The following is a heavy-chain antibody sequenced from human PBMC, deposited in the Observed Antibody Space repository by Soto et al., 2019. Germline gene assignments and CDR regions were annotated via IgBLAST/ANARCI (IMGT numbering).Heavy chain of an antibody. CDR1: GYTFTSYY. CDR3: ARVGLGYYDSSGYYAYESFDY. J-gene: IGHJ4*02. V-gene: IGHV1-46*01. Sequence: GASVKVSCKASGYTFTSYYMHWVRQAPGQGLEWMGIINPSGGSTSYAQKFQGRVTMTRDTSTSTVYMELSSLRSEDTAVYYCARVGLGYYDSSGYYAYESFDYWGQGTLVTVSS. CDR2: INPSGGST. D-gene: IGHD3-22*01.